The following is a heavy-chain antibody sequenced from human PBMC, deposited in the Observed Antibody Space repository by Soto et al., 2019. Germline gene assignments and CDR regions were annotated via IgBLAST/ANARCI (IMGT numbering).Heavy chain of an antibody. J-gene: IGHJ4*02. CDR1: GFTFSTYA. D-gene: IGHD2-21*02. Sequence: PGGSLRLSCTTSGFTFSTYAMAWVRQAPGKGLEWVSCISSTGSTTYYADSVKGRFTVSRDNSKTTVYLLMNSLRADDTAVYYCARYLIQRAQTCSGPDCYSGKDYWGLGTLVTVSS. CDR2: ISSTGSTT. V-gene: IGHV3-23*01. CDR3: ARYLIQRAQTCSGPDCYSGKDY.